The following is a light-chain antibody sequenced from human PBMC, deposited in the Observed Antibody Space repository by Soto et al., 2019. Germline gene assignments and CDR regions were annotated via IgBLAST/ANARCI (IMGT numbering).Light chain of an antibody. J-gene: IGKJ4*01. V-gene: IGKV3-11*01. CDR2: GAS. CDR1: QSLGTN. CDR3: QQRSNWPLT. Sequence: EIVMTQSPATLSVSPGEGATLACRASQSLGTNLAWYQQKPGQAPRLLIYGASNRATGIPARFSGSGSGTDFTLAISSLEPEDFAVYYCQQRSNWPLTFGGGTKVDIK.